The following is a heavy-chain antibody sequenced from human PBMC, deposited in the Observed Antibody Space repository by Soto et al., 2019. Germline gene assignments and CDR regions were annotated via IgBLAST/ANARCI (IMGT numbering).Heavy chain of an antibody. V-gene: IGHV4-34*01. D-gene: IGHD3-3*01. J-gene: IGHJ5*02. CDR3: ARGKHMYYDFWSGYPGGVWFDP. CDR1: GGSFSGYY. Sequence: SETLSLTCAVYGGSFSGYYWSWTRQPPGKGLEWIGEINHSGSTNYNPSLKSRVTISVDTSKNQFSLKLSSVTAADTAVYYCARGKHMYYDFWSGYPGGVWFDPWGQGTLVTVSS. CDR2: INHSGST.